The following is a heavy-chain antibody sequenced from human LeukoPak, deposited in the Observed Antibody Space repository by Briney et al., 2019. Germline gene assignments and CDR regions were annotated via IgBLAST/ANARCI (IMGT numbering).Heavy chain of an antibody. V-gene: IGHV4-59*01. D-gene: IGHD6-13*01. CDR3: ARERSSSGYNWFDP. Sequence: ETLSLTCSVSGGSISSYYWSWIRQPPGKGLEWIGYIYYSGSTNYNPSLKSRVTISVDTSKNQFSLKLSSVTAADTAVYYCARERSSSGYNWFDPWGQGTLVTVSS. CDR1: GGSISSYY. J-gene: IGHJ5*02. CDR2: IYYSGST.